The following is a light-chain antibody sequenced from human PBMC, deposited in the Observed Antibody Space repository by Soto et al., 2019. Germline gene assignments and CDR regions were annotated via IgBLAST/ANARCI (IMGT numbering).Light chain of an antibody. V-gene: IGKV3-20*01. CDR3: QQYGSSPPYT. CDR1: QSVSSSY. CDR2: GAS. Sequence: EIVLTQSPGTLSLSPGERATLSCRASQSVSSSYLAWYQQKPGQAPRLLIYGASSRATGIPDRLSGSGSGTDLTLTISRLEPDDFAVYYCQQYGSSPPYTFGQGTKLEIK. J-gene: IGKJ2*01.